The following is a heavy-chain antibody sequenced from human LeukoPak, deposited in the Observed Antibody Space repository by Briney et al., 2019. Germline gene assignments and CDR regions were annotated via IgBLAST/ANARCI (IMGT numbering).Heavy chain of an antibody. D-gene: IGHD5-18*01. CDR3: ARVGSGYIYGYIDF. Sequence: KPGGSLRLSCEASGFTFSSYIMTWVRQAPGKGLEWVSSITSRGSDIFYVDSVKGRFTISRDSAKNSLYLQMNSLRAEDSAVYYCARVGSGYIYGYIDFWGQGTLVTVSS. CDR2: ITSRGSDI. CDR1: GFTFSSYI. V-gene: IGHV3-21*01. J-gene: IGHJ4*02.